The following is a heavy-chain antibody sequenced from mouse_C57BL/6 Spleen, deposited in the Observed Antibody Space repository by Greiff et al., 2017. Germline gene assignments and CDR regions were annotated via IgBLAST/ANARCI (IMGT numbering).Heavy chain of an antibody. CDR1: GYTFTDYE. J-gene: IGHJ3*01. V-gene: IGHV1-15*01. D-gene: IGHD2-3*01. CDR3: TRGGYDLFAY. CDR2: IDPETGGT. Sequence: VQLQQSGAELVRPGASVTLSCKASGYTFTDYEMHWVKQTPVHGLEWIGAIDPETGGTAYNQKFKGKAILTADKSSSTAYMELRSLTSEYSAVYYCTRGGYDLFAYWGQGTLVTVSA.